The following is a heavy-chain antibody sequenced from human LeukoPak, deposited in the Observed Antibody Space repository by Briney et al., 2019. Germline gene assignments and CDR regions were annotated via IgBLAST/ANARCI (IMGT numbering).Heavy chain of an antibody. CDR3: ALYDILTETFDY. CDR2: VYHSGIT. CDR1: GGSITNTNYY. J-gene: IGHJ4*02. Sequence: PSETLSLTCTVSGGSITNTNYYWAWIRQPPGEGLEWIGSVYHSGITYYTPSLKSRVSIAVDTSKNHFSLKVTSVTAADTAVYYCALYDILTETFDYWGQGTLVTVSS. V-gene: IGHV4-39*02. D-gene: IGHD3-9*01.